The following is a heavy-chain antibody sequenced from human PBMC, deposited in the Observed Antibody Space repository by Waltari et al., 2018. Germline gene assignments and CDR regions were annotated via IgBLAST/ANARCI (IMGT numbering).Heavy chain of an antibody. D-gene: IGHD3-10*01. V-gene: IGHV3-21*01. Sequence: EVQLVESGGGLVKPGGSLRLSCAASGFTFSSYSMNWVRQAPGKGLEWVSSISSSSSYIYYADSVKGRFTSSRDNAKNSLYLQMNSLRAEDTAVYYCARDRAVQGAIDYWGQGTLVTVSS. CDR1: GFTFSSYS. CDR2: ISSSSSYI. J-gene: IGHJ4*02. CDR3: ARDRAVQGAIDY.